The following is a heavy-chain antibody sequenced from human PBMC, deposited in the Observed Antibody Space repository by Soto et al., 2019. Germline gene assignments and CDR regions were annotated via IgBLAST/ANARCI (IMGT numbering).Heavy chain of an antibody. CDR3: ARAPYSGPTYYYGSGSYGAGLQYFDY. CDR2: IYHSGST. D-gene: IGHD3-10*01. V-gene: IGHV4-30-2*01. J-gene: IGHJ4*02. Sequence: LSLTCAVSGGSISSGGYSWSWIRQPPGKGLEWIGYIYHSGSTYYNPSLKSRVTISVDRSKNQFSLKLSSVTAADTAVYYCARAPYSGPTYYYGSGSYGAGLQYFDYWGQGTLVTVSS. CDR1: GGSISSGGYS.